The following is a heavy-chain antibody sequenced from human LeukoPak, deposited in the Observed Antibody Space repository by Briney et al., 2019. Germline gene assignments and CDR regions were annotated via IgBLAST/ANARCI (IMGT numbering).Heavy chain of an antibody. D-gene: IGHD3-9*01. CDR2: ISSSSSYI. CDR1: GFTFSSYS. J-gene: IGHJ6*02. CDR3: ARDVLREYDILTGYSSLGMDV. V-gene: IGHV3-21*01. Sequence: PGGSLRLSCAASGFTFSSYSMNWVRQAPGEGLEWVSSISSSSSYIYYADSVKGRFTISRDNAKNSLYLQMNSLRAEDTAVYYCARDVLREYDILTGYSSLGMDVWGQGTTVTVSS.